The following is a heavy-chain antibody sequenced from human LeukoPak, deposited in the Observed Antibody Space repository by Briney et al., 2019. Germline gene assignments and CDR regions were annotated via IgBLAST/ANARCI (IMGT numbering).Heavy chain of an antibody. V-gene: IGHV4-34*01. J-gene: IGHJ5*02. D-gene: IGHD5-24*01. Sequence: SETLSLTCAVYGGSFSDYNWNWVRQPPGKGLEWIGEINHSGATNYNPSLKSRVTISVDTSKNQFSLKLSSVTAADTAVYYCARGGGMATTLNWFDPWGQGTLVTVSS. CDR1: GGSFSDYN. CDR2: INHSGAT. CDR3: ARGGGMATTLNWFDP.